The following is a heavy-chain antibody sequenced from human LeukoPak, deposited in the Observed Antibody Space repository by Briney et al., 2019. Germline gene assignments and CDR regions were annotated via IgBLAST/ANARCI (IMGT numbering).Heavy chain of an antibody. CDR2: IKTDGSDR. J-gene: IGHJ4*02. Sequence: GGSLRLSCVVSGFSFSDYWMHWVRKAPGKGLVWGSGIKTDGSDRRYADFVKGRFTISRDNAKNTLFLQMNSLRAEDTAVYYCIRDFLTVTTNDYWGQGTLVTVSS. CDR3: IRDFLTVTTNDY. CDR1: GFSFSDYW. V-gene: IGHV3-74*01. D-gene: IGHD4-11*01.